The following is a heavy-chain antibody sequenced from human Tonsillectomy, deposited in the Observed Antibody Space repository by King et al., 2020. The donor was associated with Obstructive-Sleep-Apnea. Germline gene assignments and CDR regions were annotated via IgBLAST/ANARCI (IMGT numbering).Heavy chain of an antibody. CDR1: GYTFNIYG. CDR3: ASGCYYASGSQGLYYGMDV. D-gene: IGHD3-10*01. Sequence: QLVQSGAEVKKPGASVKVSCKASGYTFNIYGINWLRQAPGQGLEWMGWISSYNGNTNYAQKLQGRVTMTTDTSTSTAYMELRSLRSDDTAVYYCASGCYYASGSQGLYYGMDVWGQGTTVTVSS. J-gene: IGHJ6*02. CDR2: ISSYNGNT. V-gene: IGHV1-18*04.